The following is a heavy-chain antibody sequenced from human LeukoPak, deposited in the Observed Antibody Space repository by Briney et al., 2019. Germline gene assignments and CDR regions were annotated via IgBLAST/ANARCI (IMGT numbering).Heavy chain of an antibody. D-gene: IGHD6-19*01. CDR1: GFTFSDYY. Sequence: GGSLRLSCAASGFTFSDYYMSWIRQAPGKGLEWVSYISSSSSYTNYADSVKGRFTISRDNAKNSLYLQMNSLRAVDTAVYFCARALHSSGWYFDYWGQGTLVTVSS. CDR3: ARALHSSGWYFDY. V-gene: IGHV3-11*06. CDR2: ISSSSSYT. J-gene: IGHJ4*02.